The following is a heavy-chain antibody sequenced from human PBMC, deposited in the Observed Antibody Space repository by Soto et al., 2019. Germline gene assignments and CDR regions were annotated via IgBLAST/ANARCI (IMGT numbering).Heavy chain of an antibody. Sequence: QVQLQQWGAGLLKPSETLSLTCAVYGGSFSGYYWSWIRQPPGKGLEWIGEINHSGSTNYNPSLKSRVTISVDTSKNQFSLKLSSVTAADTAVYYCARVSKVVAATPPRSNWFDPWGQGTLVTVSS. CDR1: GGSFSGYY. CDR3: ARVSKVVAATPPRSNWFDP. V-gene: IGHV4-34*01. CDR2: INHSGST. J-gene: IGHJ5*02. D-gene: IGHD2-15*01.